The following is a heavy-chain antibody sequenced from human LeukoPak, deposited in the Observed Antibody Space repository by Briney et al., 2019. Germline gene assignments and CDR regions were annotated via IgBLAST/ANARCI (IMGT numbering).Heavy chain of an antibody. Sequence: GGSLRLSCAASGFTFSSYGMHWVRQAPGKGLEWGAVISYDGSNKYYADSVKGRFTISRDNSKNTLYLQMNSLRAEDTAVYYCAKDLTGTTDYWGQGTLVTVSS. CDR1: GFTFSSYG. CDR3: AKDLTGTTDY. D-gene: IGHD1-7*01. V-gene: IGHV3-30*18. J-gene: IGHJ4*02. CDR2: ISYDGSNK.